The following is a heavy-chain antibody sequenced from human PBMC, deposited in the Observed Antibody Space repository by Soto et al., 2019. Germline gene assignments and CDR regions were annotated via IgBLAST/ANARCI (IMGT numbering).Heavy chain of an antibody. Sequence: GGSLRLSCAASGFTFSIYGMHWVRHAPGKGLEWVAVIWYDGSNKYYADSVKGRFTISRDNSKNTLYLQMNSLRAEDTAVYYCARDSSNYDILTGPDAFDIWGQGTMVTVSS. V-gene: IGHV3-33*01. CDR2: IWYDGSNK. CDR1: GFTFSIYG. CDR3: ARDSSNYDILTGPDAFDI. J-gene: IGHJ3*02. D-gene: IGHD3-9*01.